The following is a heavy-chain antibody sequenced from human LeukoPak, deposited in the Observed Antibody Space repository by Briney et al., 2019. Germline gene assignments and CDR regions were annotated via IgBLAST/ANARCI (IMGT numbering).Heavy chain of an antibody. CDR2: ISSSSSYI. CDR1: GFIFNNYN. CDR3: ARGHSSSSGAFDI. Sequence: GGSLRLSCTASGFIFNNYNMNWVRQAPGKGLEWVSSISSSSSYIYYAGSVKGRFTISRDNAKNSLYLQMNSLRAEDTAVYYCARGHSSSSGAFDIWGQGTMVTVSS. J-gene: IGHJ3*02. V-gene: IGHV3-21*01. D-gene: IGHD6-6*01.